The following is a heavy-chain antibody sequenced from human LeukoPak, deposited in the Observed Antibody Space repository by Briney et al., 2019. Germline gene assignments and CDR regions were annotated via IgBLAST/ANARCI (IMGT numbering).Heavy chain of an antibody. D-gene: IGHD3-10*01. Sequence: SQTLSLTCAISGDSVSSNSAAWHWIRQSPSRGLEWLGRTYYRSKLHSYYASSVKSRITINPDTSKNQFSLQLKSVTPEDTAVYYCARMVGLVSDFWGQGTLVTVSP. V-gene: IGHV6-1*01. CDR1: GDSVSSNSAA. J-gene: IGHJ4*02. CDR2: TYYRSKLHS. CDR3: ARMVGLVSDF.